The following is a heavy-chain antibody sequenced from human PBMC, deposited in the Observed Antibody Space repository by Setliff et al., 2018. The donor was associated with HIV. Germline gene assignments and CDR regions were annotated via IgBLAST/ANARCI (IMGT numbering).Heavy chain of an antibody. CDR1: ATFTNVD. J-gene: IGHJ6*03. Sequence: ASVKVSCKASATFTNVDIHWLRRATGQGLEWMGWMNPNSGVSGYGQKFQGRVTMTRDTSISTAYMELSSLTSEDTAVYYCARVTTTVTAYYYYYMDVWGKGTTVTVSS. CDR2: MNPNSGVS. CDR3: ARVTTTVTAYYYYYMDV. D-gene: IGHD4-17*01. V-gene: IGHV1-8*01.